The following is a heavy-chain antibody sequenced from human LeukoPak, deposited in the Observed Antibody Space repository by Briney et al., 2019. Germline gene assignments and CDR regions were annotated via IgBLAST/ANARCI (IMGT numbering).Heavy chain of an antibody. D-gene: IGHD6-19*01. J-gene: IGHJ4*02. Sequence: GGSLRLSCAASGFTFSSYAMSWVRQAPGKGLEWVSAISGSDGSTYYADSVKGRFTISRDNSKNTLYLQMNSFSAEAMAVYHSPKDPVAVTDYWGQGNLVTVSS. CDR3: PKDPVAVTDY. CDR2: ISGSDGST. CDR1: GFTFSSYA. V-gene: IGHV3-23*01.